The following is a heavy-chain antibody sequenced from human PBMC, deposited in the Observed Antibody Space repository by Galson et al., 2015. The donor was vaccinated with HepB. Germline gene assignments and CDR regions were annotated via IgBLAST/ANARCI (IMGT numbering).Heavy chain of an antibody. CDR2: ISAYNGNT. V-gene: IGHV1-18*04. CDR3: VRGPRYDHVWGSYRFDFDY. J-gene: IGHJ4*02. D-gene: IGHD3-16*02. Sequence: SVKVSCKASGYTFTSYGISWVRQAPGQGLEWMGWISAYNGNTNYAQKLQGRVTMTTDTSTSTAYMELRSLRSDDTAVYYCVRGPRYDHVWGSYRFDFDYWGQGTLVTVSS. CDR1: GYTFTSYG.